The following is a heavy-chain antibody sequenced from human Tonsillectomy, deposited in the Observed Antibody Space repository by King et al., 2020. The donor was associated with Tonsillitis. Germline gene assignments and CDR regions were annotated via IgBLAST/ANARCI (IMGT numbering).Heavy chain of an antibody. CDR2: ISSSSSYI. Sequence: VQLVESGGGLVKPGGSLRLSCAASGFTFSSYSMNWVRQAPGKGLEWVSSISSSSSYIYYADSVKGRFTISRDNAKNSLYLQMNSLRAEDTAVYYCARGGARCLEWLSVGYFDYWGQGTLVTVPS. J-gene: IGHJ4*02. CDR1: GFTFSSYS. V-gene: IGHV3-21*01. CDR3: ARGGARCLEWLSVGYFDY. D-gene: IGHD3-3*01.